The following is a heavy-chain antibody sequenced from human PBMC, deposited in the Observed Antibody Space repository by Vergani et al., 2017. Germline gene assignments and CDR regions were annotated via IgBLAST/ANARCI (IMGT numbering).Heavy chain of an antibody. V-gene: IGHV3-21*01. D-gene: IGHD3-9*01. J-gene: IGHJ6*02. CDR2: ISSSSSYI. Sequence: EVQLVESGGGLVKPGGSLRLSCAASGFTFSSYSMNWVRQAPGKGLEWVSSISSSSSYIYYADSVKGRFTISRDNAKNSLYLQMNSLRAEDTALYYCARPTEGLVILSGMDVWGQGTTVTVSS. CDR1: GFTFSSYS. CDR3: ARPTEGLVILSGMDV.